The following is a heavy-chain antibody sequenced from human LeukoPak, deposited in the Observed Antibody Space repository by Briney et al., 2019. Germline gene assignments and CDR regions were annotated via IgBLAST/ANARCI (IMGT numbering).Heavy chain of an antibody. Sequence: PSETLSLTCTVSGGSISSYYWSWIRQPPGKGLEWIGYIYYGGSTNYNPSLKSRVTISVDTSKNQFSLKLSSVTAADTAVYYCARDNGSYSWFDPWGQGTLVTVSS. V-gene: IGHV4-59*01. CDR3: ARDNGSYSWFDP. J-gene: IGHJ5*02. D-gene: IGHD1-26*01. CDR1: GGSISSYY. CDR2: IYYGGST.